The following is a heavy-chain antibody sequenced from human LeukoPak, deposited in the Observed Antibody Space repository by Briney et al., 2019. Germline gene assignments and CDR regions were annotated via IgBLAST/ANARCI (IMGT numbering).Heavy chain of an antibody. D-gene: IGHD3-3*01. Sequence: GSLRLSCAASGFTFSSYWMHWVRQAPGKGLVWVSRINSDGSSTSYADSVKGRFTISRDNAKNPLYLQMNSLRAEDTAVYYCARGGSFWSGYDGVGFYYCDYWGQGTLVTVSS. J-gene: IGHJ4*02. CDR3: ARGGSFWSGYDGVGFYYCDY. V-gene: IGHV3-74*01. CDR1: GFTFSSYW. CDR2: INSDGSST.